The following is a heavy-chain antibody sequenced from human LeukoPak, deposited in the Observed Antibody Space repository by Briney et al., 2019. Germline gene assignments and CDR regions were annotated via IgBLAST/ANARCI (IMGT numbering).Heavy chain of an antibody. CDR1: GGSFSPYY. D-gene: IGHD2-15*01. CDR3: ARGPVVIAATGGFDV. Sequence: PSETLSLTCAVYGGSFSPYYWTWIRQSPGKGLEWIGEINHSGTTNYNPSLKSRVTVSVDPSKDQFSPNLRSVTAADTAVYYCARGPVVIAATGGFDVWGRGTMVTVSS. J-gene: IGHJ3*01. CDR2: INHSGTT. V-gene: IGHV4-34*01.